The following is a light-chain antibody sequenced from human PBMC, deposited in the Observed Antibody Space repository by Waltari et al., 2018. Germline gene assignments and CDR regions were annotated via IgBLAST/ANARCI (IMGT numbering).Light chain of an antibody. J-gene: IGLJ2*01. V-gene: IGLV1-44*01. CDR2: TDN. Sequence: QSVLTQSPSASGTPGQRVTISCSGGTSNIGSNTVKWYQQFPGTAPKLLINTDNQRPSGVPDRLSGTRAGTSASLAISGLQAEDEADYFCAAWDDKLDCPVFGGGTRLTVL. CDR1: TSNIGSNT. CDR3: AAWDDKLDCPV.